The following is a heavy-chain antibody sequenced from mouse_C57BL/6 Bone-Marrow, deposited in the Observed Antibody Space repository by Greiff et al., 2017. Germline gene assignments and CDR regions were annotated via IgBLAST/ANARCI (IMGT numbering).Heavy chain of an antibody. CDR1: GFSLTSYA. Sequence: QVQLKESGPGLVAPSQSLSITCTVSGFSLTSYAISWVRQPPGKGLEWLGVIWTGGGTHYNSALKSRLSISKDNSKSQVFLKMNSLQTDDTARYYCARKRTAQGTDYDAMDYWGQGTSVTVSA. CDR2: IWTGGGT. J-gene: IGHJ4*01. V-gene: IGHV2-9-1*01. CDR3: ARKRTAQGTDYDAMDY. D-gene: IGHD3-3*01.